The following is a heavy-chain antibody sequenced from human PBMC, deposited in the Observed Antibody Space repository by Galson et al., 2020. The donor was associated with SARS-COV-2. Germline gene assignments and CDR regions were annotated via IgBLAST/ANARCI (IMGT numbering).Heavy chain of an antibody. CDR2: IYYSGST. V-gene: IGHV4-59*01. Sequence: SETLSLTCTVSGGSISSYYWSWIRQPPGKGLEWIGYIYYSGSTNYNPSLKSRVTISVDTSKNQFSLKLSSVTAADTAVYYCARGSEYYDFWSGYYRSWFDPWGQGTLVTVSS. D-gene: IGHD3-3*01. CDR1: GGSISSYY. CDR3: ARGSEYYDFWSGYYRSWFDP. J-gene: IGHJ5*02.